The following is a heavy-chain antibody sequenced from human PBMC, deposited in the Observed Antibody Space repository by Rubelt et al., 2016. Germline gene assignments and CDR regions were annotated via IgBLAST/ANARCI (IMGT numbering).Heavy chain of an antibody. CDR1: GFTVSSNS. CDR2: SNGASTT. J-gene: IGHJ6*02. V-gene: IGHV3-53*01. CDR3: ASPTGGDGPV. D-gene: IGHD3-16*01. Sequence: EVQLVDSGGRLIQPGGSLGLSCAASGFTVSSNSMSWVRQAPGKALEWVSSVSNGASTTNYADSVKGRFTISRDDTKNSLYLQMNSLRAEDTAVDYCASPTGGDGPVWGQGTTVTVSS.